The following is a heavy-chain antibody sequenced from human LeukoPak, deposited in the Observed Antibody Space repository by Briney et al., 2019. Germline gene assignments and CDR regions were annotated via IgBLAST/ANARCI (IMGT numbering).Heavy chain of an antibody. J-gene: IGHJ6*02. V-gene: IGHV1-18*01. CDR1: GYTFTSYG. CDR3: ARDRPTAMESSFYFYGMDV. D-gene: IGHD5-18*01. Sequence: ASVKVSCKASGYTFTSYGISWVRQAPGHGLEWMGWINSYNGNTNYAQTLQGRVTMTTDTSTSTAYMEVRSLRSDDTAVFYCARDRPTAMESSFYFYGMDVWGQGTTVTVSS. CDR2: INSYNGNT.